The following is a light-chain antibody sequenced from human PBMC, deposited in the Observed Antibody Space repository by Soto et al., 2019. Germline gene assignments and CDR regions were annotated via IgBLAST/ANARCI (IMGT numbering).Light chain of an antibody. CDR3: QQYNSYSAWT. Sequence: DIQMTQSPSTLSAFVGDRVTITCRASQSISSWLAWYQQKPGKAPKLLIYKASSLESGVPSRFSGSGSGTEFTLTISSLQPDDFAAYYCQQYNSYSAWTFGRGTKVEIK. CDR2: KAS. J-gene: IGKJ1*01. CDR1: QSISSW. V-gene: IGKV1-5*03.